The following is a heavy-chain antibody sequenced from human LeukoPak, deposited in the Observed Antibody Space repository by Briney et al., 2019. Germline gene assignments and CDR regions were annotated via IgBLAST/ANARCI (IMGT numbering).Heavy chain of an antibody. Sequence: GGSLRLSCAASGFTFSSYWMSWVRQDPGKGLEWVANIKRDGSEKYYVDSVKGRFTISRDNAKNSLYLQMNSLRAEDTAVYYCARVGRFLEWLLSPASNWFDPWGQGTLVTVSS. CDR3: ARVGRFLEWLLSPASNWFDP. D-gene: IGHD3-3*01. V-gene: IGHV3-7*01. CDR2: IKRDGSEK. J-gene: IGHJ5*02. CDR1: GFTFSSYW.